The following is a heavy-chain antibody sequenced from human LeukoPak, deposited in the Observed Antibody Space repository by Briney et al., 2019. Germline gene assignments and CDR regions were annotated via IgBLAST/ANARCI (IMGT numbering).Heavy chain of an antibody. J-gene: IGHJ5*01. CDR2: ISYDGSNK. CDR1: GFTFSRYA. CDR3: ARVAVAGPTGWFDS. D-gene: IGHD6-19*01. V-gene: IGHV3-30-3*01. Sequence: GGSLRLSCAASGFTFSRYAMHWVRQAPGKGLEWVAVISYDGSNKYYADSVKGRFTISRDNVDNVVHLQMSSLRNEDTAFYYCARVAVAGPTGWFDSWGQGTLVTVSS.